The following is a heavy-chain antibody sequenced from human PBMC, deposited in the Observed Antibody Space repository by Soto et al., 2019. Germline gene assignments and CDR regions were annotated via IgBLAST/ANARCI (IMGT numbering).Heavy chain of an antibody. V-gene: IGHV3-30*18. CDR1: GFTFSSYG. Sequence: LRLSCAASGFTFSSYGMHWVRQAPGKGLEWVAVISYDGSNKYYADPVKGRFTISRDNSKNTLYLQMNSLRAEDTAVYYCAKGKRISGGSAWDYYGMDVWGQGTKVTVYS. D-gene: IGHD2-15*01. CDR2: ISYDGSNK. CDR3: AKGKRISGGSAWDYYGMDV. J-gene: IGHJ6*02.